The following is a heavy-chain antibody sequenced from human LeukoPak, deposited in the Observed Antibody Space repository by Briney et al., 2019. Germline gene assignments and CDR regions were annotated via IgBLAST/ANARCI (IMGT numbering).Heavy chain of an antibody. V-gene: IGHV1-2*06. CDR3: ARDQRATYYYDSSGYYYDY. D-gene: IGHD3-22*01. CDR2: INPNSGGT. J-gene: IGHJ4*02. Sequence: GASVKVSCKASGYTFTGYYMHWVRQAPGQGLEWMGRINPNSGGTNYVQKFQGRVTMTRDTSISTAYMELSRLRSDDTAVYYCARDQRATYYYDSSGYYYDYWGQGTLVTVSS. CDR1: GYTFTGYY.